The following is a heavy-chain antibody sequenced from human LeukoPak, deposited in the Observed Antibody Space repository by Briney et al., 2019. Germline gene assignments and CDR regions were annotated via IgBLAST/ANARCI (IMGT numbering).Heavy chain of an antibody. D-gene: IGHD3-10*01. CDR2: IYYTGKT. V-gene: IGHV4-61*03. CDR3: ARSQNYYGSGDY. CDR1: GDSVSNGNYY. Sequence: SETLSLTCTVSGDSVSNGNYYWSWLRQPPGKALEWIGYIYYTGKTYYNPSLEGRVAILVDTSRNHFSVKLSSVTAADTAVYYCARSQNYYGSGDYWSQGTLVTVSS. J-gene: IGHJ4*02.